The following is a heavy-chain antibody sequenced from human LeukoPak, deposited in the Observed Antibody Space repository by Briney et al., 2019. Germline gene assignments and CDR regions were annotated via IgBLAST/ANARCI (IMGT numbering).Heavy chain of an antibody. CDR1: GFTFRTYG. Sequence: GGSLRLSCAASGFTFRTYGMHWVRQAPGKGLEWVAYIRSDGKYKPYADSVKGRFTISRDNAKNSLYLQMNSLRAEDTAVYYCARIRFLEWQGFDIWGQGTMVTVSS. D-gene: IGHD3-3*01. CDR2: IRSDGKYK. V-gene: IGHV3-30*02. CDR3: ARIRFLEWQGFDI. J-gene: IGHJ3*02.